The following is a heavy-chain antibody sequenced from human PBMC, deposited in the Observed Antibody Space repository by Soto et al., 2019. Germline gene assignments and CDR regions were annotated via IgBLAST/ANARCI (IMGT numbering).Heavy chain of an antibody. J-gene: IGHJ6*02. CDR3: AMVDVYVTPSPQDV. Sequence: QVQLVQSGAEVKNPGASVKVSCKASGYTFTRYGIGWARQAPGQGLEWMGWINTYNGNTNYAQNVQGRVTLTTDTSTSTDYMELRSLRSNDTAIYYCAMVDVYVTPSPQDVLGQGTTVIVSS. V-gene: IGHV1-18*01. CDR1: GYTFTRYG. D-gene: IGHD3-16*01. CDR2: INTYNGNT.